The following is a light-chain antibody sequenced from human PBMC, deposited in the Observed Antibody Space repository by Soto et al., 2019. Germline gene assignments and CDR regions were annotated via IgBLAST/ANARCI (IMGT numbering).Light chain of an antibody. V-gene: IGKV1-33*01. Sequence: DIQMTQSPSSLSASVGDRVTITCQASQDISNYFNWYQQKPGKAPKLLIYDGSNLETGVPSRFSGSGSGTDFTFTLIRLHPEDVATYYFQQYDNLPLTFGGGTKVEIK. CDR1: QDISNY. CDR3: QQYDNLPLT. CDR2: DGS. J-gene: IGKJ4*01.